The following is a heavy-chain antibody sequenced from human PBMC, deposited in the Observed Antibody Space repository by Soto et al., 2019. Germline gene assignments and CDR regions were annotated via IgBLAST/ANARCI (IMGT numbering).Heavy chain of an antibody. D-gene: IGHD1-26*01. CDR3: SGGVGDAF. V-gene: IGHV3-74*01. J-gene: IGHJ4*02. CDR2: INSDGSST. Sequence: PGGSLRLSCAASGFTFSSYWMHWVRQAPGKGLVWVSRINSDGSSTSYADSVKGRFTISRDNAKNSLYLQMNSLGAGDTAMYYCSGGVGDAFWGQGTLVT. CDR1: GFTFSSYW.